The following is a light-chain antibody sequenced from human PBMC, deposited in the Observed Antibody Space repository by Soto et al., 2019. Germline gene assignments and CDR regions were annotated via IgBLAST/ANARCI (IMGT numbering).Light chain of an antibody. J-gene: IGKJ1*01. CDR3: KKLNSYPRT. CDR2: AAS. Sequence: DIQLTQSPSFLSASVGDRVTITCRASQGISNYLAWYQQKPGKAPKLLIYAASSLQSGVPSRFSGSVSGTEITLTISSLKHEDFANNYCKKLNSYPRTFGKGTKVKIK. CDR1: QGISNY. V-gene: IGKV1-9*01.